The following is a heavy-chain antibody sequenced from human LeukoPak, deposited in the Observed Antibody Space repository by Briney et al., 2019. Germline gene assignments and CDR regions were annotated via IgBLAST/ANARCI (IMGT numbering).Heavy chain of an antibody. CDR1: GFTLSMYS. J-gene: IGHJ4*02. V-gene: IGHV3-48*04. Sequence: GGSLRLSCAASGFTLSMYSMNWVRQAPGKGLEWLSYISSSSNSINYADSVGGRFTISRDNAKNSLYLQMNSLRAEDTAVYYCARDEGPMIVAFDYWGQGTLVTVSS. CDR3: ARDEGPMIVAFDY. CDR2: ISSSSNSI. D-gene: IGHD3-22*01.